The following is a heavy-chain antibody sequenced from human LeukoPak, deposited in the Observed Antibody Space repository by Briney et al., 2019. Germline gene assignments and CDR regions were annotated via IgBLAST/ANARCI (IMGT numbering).Heavy chain of an antibody. Sequence: GRSLRLSCAASGFTISSYGMHWVRQAPGKGLEWAAVISYDGSNKYYADSVKGRFTISRDNSKNTLYLQMNSLRAEDTAVYYCAKDHGASSGYSYGYTPYYFDYWGQGALVTVSS. J-gene: IGHJ4*02. CDR3: AKDHGASSGYSYGYTPYYFDY. V-gene: IGHV3-30*18. D-gene: IGHD5-18*01. CDR2: ISYDGSNK. CDR1: GFTISSYG.